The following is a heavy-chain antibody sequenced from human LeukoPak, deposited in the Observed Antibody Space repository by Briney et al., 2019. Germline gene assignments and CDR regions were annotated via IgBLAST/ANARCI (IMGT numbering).Heavy chain of an antibody. V-gene: IGHV3-30-3*01. D-gene: IGHD2-2*01. CDR2: ISYDGSNK. Sequence: GGSLRLSCAASGFTFSNAWMSWVRQAPGKGLEWVAVISYDGSNKYYADSVKGRFTISRDNSKNTLYLQMNSLRSEDTAVYYCARGGDIVVVPAVPRYYYYYMDVWGKGTTVTVSS. J-gene: IGHJ6*03. CDR1: GFTFSNAW. CDR3: ARGGDIVVVPAVPRYYYYYMDV.